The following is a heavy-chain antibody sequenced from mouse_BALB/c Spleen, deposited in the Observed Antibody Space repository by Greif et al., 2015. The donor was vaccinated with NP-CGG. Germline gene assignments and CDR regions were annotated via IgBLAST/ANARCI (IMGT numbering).Heavy chain of an antibody. J-gene: IGHJ4*01. V-gene: IGHV1-4*01. D-gene: IGHD2-1*01. CDR1: GYTFTSYT. Sequence: VQLQQSGAELARPGASVKMSCKASGYTFTSYTMHWVKQRPGQGLEWIGYINPSSGYTNYNQKFKDKATLTADKSSSTAYMQLSSLTSEDSAVYYCARAYGNLYYYAMDYWGQGTSVTVSS. CDR3: ARAYGNLYYYAMDY. CDR2: INPSSGYT.